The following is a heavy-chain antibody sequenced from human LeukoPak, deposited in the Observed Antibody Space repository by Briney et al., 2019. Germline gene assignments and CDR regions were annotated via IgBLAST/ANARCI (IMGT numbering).Heavy chain of an antibody. J-gene: IGHJ3*02. Sequence: GGSLRLSCAASGFTFSSYSMNWVRQAPGKGLEWVSSISSSSSYIYYADSVKGRFTISRDNAKNSLYLQMNSLRAEDTAVYYCASLPSRYSSSWYDAFDIWGQGTMVTVSS. CDR1: GFTFSSYS. CDR3: ASLPSRYSSSWYDAFDI. V-gene: IGHV3-21*01. CDR2: ISSSSSYI. D-gene: IGHD6-13*01.